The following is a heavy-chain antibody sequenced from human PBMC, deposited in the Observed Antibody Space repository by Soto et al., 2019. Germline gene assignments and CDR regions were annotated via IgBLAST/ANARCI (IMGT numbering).Heavy chain of an antibody. D-gene: IGHD2-15*01. CDR3: ARDSPDCSGGSCYSRYFDY. V-gene: IGHV4-31*03. CDR2: IYYSGST. J-gene: IGHJ4*02. CDR1: GGSISSGGYY. Sequence: QVQLQESGPGLVKPSQTLSLTCTVSGGSISSGGYYWSWIRQHPGKGLEWIGYIYYSGSTYYNPSLKSRVTISVDTSKNQCSLKLSSVTAADTAVYYCARDSPDCSGGSCYSRYFDYWGQGTLVTVSS.